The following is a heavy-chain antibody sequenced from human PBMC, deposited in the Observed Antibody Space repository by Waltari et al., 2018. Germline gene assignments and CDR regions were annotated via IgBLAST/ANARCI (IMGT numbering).Heavy chain of an antibody. D-gene: IGHD2-21*02. CDR2: IRSKGNNYAT. CDR3: SRHIPSVCGGDCYHSFYYGLDV. Sequence: EVRLVESGGGLVKPGGYLRLSSLGSGFHFSDAAINRDRQAPGKGLEWVGRIRSKGNNYATQYGESVKGRFTVSRKDVDNTAFLQMSSLKTEDTAVYYCSRHIPSVCGGDCYHSFYYGLDVWGQGTTVIVSS. V-gene: IGHV3-73*02. J-gene: IGHJ6*02. CDR1: GFHFSDAA.